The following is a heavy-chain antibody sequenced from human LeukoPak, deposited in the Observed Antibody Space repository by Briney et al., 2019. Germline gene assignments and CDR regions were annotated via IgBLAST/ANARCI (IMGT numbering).Heavy chain of an antibody. CDR3: ARGGVSVGGNFDY. Sequence: GGSLRLSCAASGFTFSSYSMNWVRQAPGKGLEWLSYISSSSSYIYYADSMKGRFTISRDNANNSLFLQMNSLRAEDTAVYYCARGGVSVGGNFDYWGQGTLVTVSS. CDR1: GFTFSSYS. CDR2: ISSSSSYI. D-gene: IGHD4-23*01. V-gene: IGHV3-21*05. J-gene: IGHJ4*02.